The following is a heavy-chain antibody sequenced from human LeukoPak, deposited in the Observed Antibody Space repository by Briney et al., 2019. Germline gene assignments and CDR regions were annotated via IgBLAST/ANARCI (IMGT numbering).Heavy chain of an antibody. CDR1: GFTLGSYA. CDR3: VKDLGYGDGLWASPFDY. Sequence: GGSLILSCSASGFTLGSYAMHWVRQAPGKGLEYVSAISSSGGSTYYADSVKGRFTISRDNSKNTLYLQMSSLRAEDTAVYYCVKDLGYGDGLWASPFDYWGQGTLVTVSS. J-gene: IGHJ4*02. V-gene: IGHV3-64D*06. CDR2: ISSSGGST. D-gene: IGHD4-17*01.